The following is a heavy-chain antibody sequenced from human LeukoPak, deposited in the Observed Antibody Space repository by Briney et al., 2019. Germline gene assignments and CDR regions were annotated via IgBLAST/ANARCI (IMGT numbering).Heavy chain of an antibody. J-gene: IGHJ5*02. Sequence: GGSLRLSCAASGFTFSSYSMNWVRQAPGKGLEWVSYISSSSSTIYYADSVKGRFTISRDNAKNSLYLQMNSLRAEDTAVYYCARGMGATVGRDWFDPWGQGTLVTVSS. CDR2: ISSSSSTI. CDR3: ARGMGATVGRDWFDP. V-gene: IGHV3-48*01. D-gene: IGHD1-26*01. CDR1: GFTFSSYS.